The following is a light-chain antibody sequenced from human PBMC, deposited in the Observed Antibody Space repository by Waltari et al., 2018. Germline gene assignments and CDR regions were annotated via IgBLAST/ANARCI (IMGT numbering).Light chain of an antibody. V-gene: IGKV4-1*01. J-gene: IGKJ2*01. CDR1: QRVSSSSRNKSY. CDR2: CAF. CDR3: QQYYSTPYT. Sequence: DIVMTQFPDSLPLSLGERATITCKSSQRVSSSSRNKSYLAWYQQKFGRPPKLLFSCAFTRESWVPDRFRGSGSGTAFTLTIASLEPEDVAVYYCQQYYSTPYTFGQGTKLEI.